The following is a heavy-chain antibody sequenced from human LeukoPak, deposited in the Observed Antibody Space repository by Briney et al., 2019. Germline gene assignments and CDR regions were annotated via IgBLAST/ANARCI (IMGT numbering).Heavy chain of an antibody. CDR2: IYTSGST. CDR1: GGSISSYY. CDR3: ARDTDSPHYYDSSGYPRAEAFDI. J-gene: IGHJ3*02. Sequence: SETLSLTCTVSGGSISSYYWSWIRQPAGKGLEWIGRIYTSGSTNYNPSLKSRVTMSVDTSKNQFSLKLSSVTAADTAVYYCARDTDSPHYYDSSGYPRAEAFDIWGQGTMVTVSS. D-gene: IGHD3-22*01. V-gene: IGHV4-4*07.